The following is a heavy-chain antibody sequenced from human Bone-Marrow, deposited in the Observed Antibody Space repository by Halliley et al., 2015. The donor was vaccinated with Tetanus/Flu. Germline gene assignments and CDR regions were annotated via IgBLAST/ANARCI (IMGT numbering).Heavy chain of an antibody. CDR3: ATLDGTSSLGSDY. CDR2: ISSSGTTI. Sequence: SLRLSCAASGFTFSSYEMNWVRQAPGKGLEWVSYISSSGTTIYYADSVKGRFTISRDNAKNSLYLQMNSLRSEDTAVYYCATLDGTSSLGSDYGGQGTLVTVSS. J-gene: IGHJ4*02. V-gene: IGHV3-48*03. D-gene: IGHD3-10*01. CDR1: GFTFSSYE.